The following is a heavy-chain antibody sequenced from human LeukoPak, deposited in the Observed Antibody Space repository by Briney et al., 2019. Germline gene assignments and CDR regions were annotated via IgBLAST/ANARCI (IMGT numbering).Heavy chain of an antibody. CDR1: GFSFSDYY. J-gene: IGHJ4*02. CDR3: ARDQAEDQAGTTYDW. Sequence: GGSLRLSCAASGFSFSDYYMSWVRQAPGKALEWVAYISNSGGTIFYADSVKGRFTVSRDNAKNSLFLQMNSLRAEDTAVYYCARDQAEDQAGTTYDWWGQGTLVTVSS. V-gene: IGHV3-11*01. D-gene: IGHD1-1*01. CDR2: ISNSGGTI.